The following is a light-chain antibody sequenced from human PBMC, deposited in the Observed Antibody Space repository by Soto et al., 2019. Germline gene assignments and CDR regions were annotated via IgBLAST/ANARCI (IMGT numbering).Light chain of an antibody. CDR2: EVS. J-gene: IGLJ1*01. CDR3: SSYTSSSTLYV. Sequence: QSALTQPASVSGSPGQSITISCTGTSSDVGGYNYVSWYQQHPGKAPKRMIYEVSNRPSGVSNRFSGSKSGNTASLTISGLQAEDEAYYYCSSYTSSSTLYVFGTGTKLTVL. V-gene: IGLV2-14*01. CDR1: SSDVGGYNY.